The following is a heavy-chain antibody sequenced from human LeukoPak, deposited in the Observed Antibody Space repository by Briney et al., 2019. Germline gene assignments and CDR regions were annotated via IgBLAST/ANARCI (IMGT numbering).Heavy chain of an antibody. J-gene: IGHJ4*02. V-gene: IGHV1-2*02. CDR3: ARGEMYCSSTSCYRYFDY. CDR2: INPNSGGT. D-gene: IGHD2-2*01. CDR1: GYTFTGYY. Sequence: ASVKVSCKASGYTFTGYYMHWVRRAPGQGLEWMGWINPNSGGTNYAQKFQGRVTMTRDTSISTAYMELSRLRSDDTAVYYCARGEMYCSSTSCYRYFDYWGQGTLVTVSS.